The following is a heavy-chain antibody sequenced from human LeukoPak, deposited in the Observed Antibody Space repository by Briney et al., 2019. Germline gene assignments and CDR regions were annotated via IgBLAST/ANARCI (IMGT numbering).Heavy chain of an antibody. CDR1: GFTFSDYY. J-gene: IGHJ6*03. V-gene: IGHV3-11*04. Sequence: GSLRLSCAASGFTFSDYYMSWIRQAPGKGLEWVSYISSSGSTIYYADSVKGRFTISRDNAKNSLYLQMNSLRAEDTAVYYCARGKAEYCGGDCYPYYYYYMDVWGKGTTVTVSS. CDR2: ISSSGSTI. D-gene: IGHD2-21*02. CDR3: ARGKAEYCGGDCYPYYYYYMDV.